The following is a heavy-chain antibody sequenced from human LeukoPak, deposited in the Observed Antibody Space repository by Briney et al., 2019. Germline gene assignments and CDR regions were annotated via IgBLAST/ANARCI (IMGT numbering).Heavy chain of an antibody. CDR2: IKQDGSAK. Sequence: ASLRLSCAASGFTFSRYWMTWVRQAPGKGLAWVANIKQDGSAKYYMDSVKGRFTISRDNAKNSLYLQMNSLGVEDTAVYYCARVNPLMAPGAVDIWGQGTKVAVSS. J-gene: IGHJ3*02. CDR3: ARVNPLMAPGAVDI. D-gene: IGHD2-8*01. CDR1: GFTFSRYW. V-gene: IGHV3-7*01.